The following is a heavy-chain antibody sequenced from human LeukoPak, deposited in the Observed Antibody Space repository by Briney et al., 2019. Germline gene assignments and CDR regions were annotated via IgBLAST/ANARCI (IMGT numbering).Heavy chain of an antibody. V-gene: IGHV3-30-3*01. Sequence: QPGRSLRLSCAASGFTFSSYAMHWVRQAPGKGLEWVAVISYDGSNKYYADSVKGRFTISRDNSKNTLYLQMNSLRAEDTAVYYCARDRVSYYDFWSGYSDALDIWGQGTMVTVSS. J-gene: IGHJ3*02. CDR1: GFTFSSYA. D-gene: IGHD3-3*01. CDR3: ARDRVSYYDFWSGYSDALDI. CDR2: ISYDGSNK.